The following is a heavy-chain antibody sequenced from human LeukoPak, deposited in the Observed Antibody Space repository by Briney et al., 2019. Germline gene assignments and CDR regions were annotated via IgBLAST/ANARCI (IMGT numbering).Heavy chain of an antibody. J-gene: IGHJ3*02. D-gene: IGHD3-10*01. CDR1: GYSISSGYY. V-gene: IGHV4-38-2*01. CDR2: IYHSGST. Sequence: SSETVSLTCAVSGYSISSGYYWGWIRQPPGKGLEWIGSIYHSGSTYYSPPLKSRLSISLDTSRNQFFLRLNSVTAADTAVYYCAKSNGYGLVDIWGQGTTVTVSS. CDR3: AKSNGYGLVDI.